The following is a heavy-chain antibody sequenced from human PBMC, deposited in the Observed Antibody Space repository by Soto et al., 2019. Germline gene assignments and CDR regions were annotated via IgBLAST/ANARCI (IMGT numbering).Heavy chain of an antibody. Sequence: EVQLLESGGGLVQPGGSLRLSCAASGFTFSSYAMSWVRQAPGKGLEWVSGISGSGGSTYYADSLKGRFTISRDNSKNTLYLQMNSLRAEDTAVYYCAKDPGRTREDRGGGQGTLVTVSS. V-gene: IGHV3-23*01. D-gene: IGHD1-7*01. CDR3: AKDPGRTREDRG. J-gene: IGHJ4*02. CDR2: ISGSGGST. CDR1: GFTFSSYA.